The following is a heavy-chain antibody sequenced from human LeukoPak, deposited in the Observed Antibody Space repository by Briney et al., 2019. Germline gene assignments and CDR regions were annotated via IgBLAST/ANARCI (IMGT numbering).Heavy chain of an antibody. CDR1: GFTFSSYA. V-gene: IGHV3-64*01. J-gene: IGHJ4*02. CDR2: ISSNGGST. Sequence: PGGSLRLSCAASGFTFSSYAMHWVRQAPGKGLEYVSAISSNGGSTYYANSVKGRFTIPRDNSKNTLYLQMGSLRAEDMAVYYCARVVPAAMSLGEYFDYWGQGTLVTVSS. CDR3: ARVVPAAMSLGEYFDY. D-gene: IGHD2-2*01.